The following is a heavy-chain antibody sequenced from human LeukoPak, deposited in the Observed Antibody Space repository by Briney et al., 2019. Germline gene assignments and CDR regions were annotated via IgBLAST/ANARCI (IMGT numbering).Heavy chain of an antibody. J-gene: IGHJ3*02. CDR3: ARGDILTGPQAEADAFDI. CDR2: IWYDGSNK. V-gene: IGHV3-33*01. Sequence: PGGSLRLSCAASGFTFSSYGMHWVRQAPGKGLEWVAVIWYDGSNKYYADSVKGRFTISRDNSKNTLYLQMNSLRAEDTAVYYCARGDILTGPQAEADAFDIWGQGTMVTVSS. D-gene: IGHD3-9*01. CDR1: GFTFSSYG.